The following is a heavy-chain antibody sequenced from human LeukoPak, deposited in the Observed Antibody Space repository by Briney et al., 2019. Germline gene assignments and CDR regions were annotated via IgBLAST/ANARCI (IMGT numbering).Heavy chain of an antibody. CDR1: GFTFSSYG. V-gene: IGHV3-23*01. J-gene: IGHJ6*03. Sequence: GGSLRLSCAASGFTFSSYGMSWVRQAPGKGLEWVSAVSRSGGTTYYADSVKGRFTISRDNSKNTLSLQMNSLRAEDTAIYYCAKNGDRGAYCSGGSCYPYYYYYMDVWGKGTTVTISS. CDR2: VSRSGGTT. D-gene: IGHD2-15*01. CDR3: AKNGDRGAYCSGGSCYPYYYYYMDV.